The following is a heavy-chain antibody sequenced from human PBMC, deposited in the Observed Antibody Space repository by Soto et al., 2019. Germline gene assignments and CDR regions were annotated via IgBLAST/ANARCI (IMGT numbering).Heavy chain of an antibody. CDR1: GFTFSSYW. V-gene: IGHV3-7*01. Sequence: PGGSLRLSCAASGFTFSSYWMSWVRQAPGKGLEWVANINQDGSEKYYVDSVKGRFTISRDNAKNSLYLQMNSLRAEDTAVYYCARVAYDFWSGYSVADYYYYYMDVWGKGTTVTVSS. D-gene: IGHD3-3*01. J-gene: IGHJ6*03. CDR3: ARVAYDFWSGYSVADYYYYYMDV. CDR2: INQDGSEK.